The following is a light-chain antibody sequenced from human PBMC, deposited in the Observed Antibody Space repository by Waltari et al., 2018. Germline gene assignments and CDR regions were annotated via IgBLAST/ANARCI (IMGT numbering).Light chain of an antibody. CDR2: LAS. Sequence: DIVMTQSPDSLAVSLGERATINCKSSQSVLYSSNDKKYLAWFQQQPGQPPKLLIRLASTREPAVPDRFSGSGSGTDFTLTISSLQAEDVSVYYCQQYYSTPPTFGQGTKVEIK. V-gene: IGKV4-1*01. CDR1: QSVLYSSNDKKY. CDR3: QQYYSTPPT. J-gene: IGKJ1*01.